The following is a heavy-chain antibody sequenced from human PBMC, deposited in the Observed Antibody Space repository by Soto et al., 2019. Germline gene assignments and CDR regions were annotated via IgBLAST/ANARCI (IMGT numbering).Heavy chain of an antibody. Sequence: GGSLXLSCAASGIXFSNYALSWVRQAPGKGLEWVSGISANGANTYYAESVKGRFTISRDNSKNTLTLQANSLRADDTAVYFCAKETGGGISMIHSYFDFWGRGTLVPVSS. V-gene: IGHV3-23*01. CDR2: ISANGANT. D-gene: IGHD3-16*01. CDR3: AKETGGGISMIHSYFDF. J-gene: IGHJ4*02. CDR1: GIXFSNYA.